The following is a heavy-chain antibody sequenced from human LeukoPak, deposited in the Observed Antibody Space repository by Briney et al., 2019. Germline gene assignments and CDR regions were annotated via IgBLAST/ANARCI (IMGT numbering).Heavy chain of an antibody. Sequence: GESLKISCKASGYRFNSHWIGWVRQMPGKGLEWMGIIYPGDSDARYKPSFYGQVTISVDKSISTAYLQWSSLQASDTAMYYCARQDDSSGYYYGPFDYWGQGTLVTVSS. V-gene: IGHV5-51*01. CDR2: IYPGDSDA. CDR1: GYRFNSHW. J-gene: IGHJ4*02. CDR3: ARQDDSSGYYYGPFDY. D-gene: IGHD3-22*01.